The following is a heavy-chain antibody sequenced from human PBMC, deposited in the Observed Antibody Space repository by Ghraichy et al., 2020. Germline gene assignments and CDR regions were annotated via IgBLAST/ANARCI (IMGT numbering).Heavy chain of an antibody. D-gene: IGHD2-2*02. CDR3: SRGTNCDTVGRADYHHAVDV. V-gene: IGHV4-59*01. J-gene: IGHJ6*02. Sequence: SETLSLTCTVSGYSISGSYWSWIRQPPGKGLEWIANIYNSGTTNSNPSLKSRVTVSVDTSKRQFSLKLTSVTAADTAVYYCSRGTNCDTVGRADYHHAVDVWGQGTTVTVSS. CDR2: IYNSGTT. CDR1: GYSISGSY.